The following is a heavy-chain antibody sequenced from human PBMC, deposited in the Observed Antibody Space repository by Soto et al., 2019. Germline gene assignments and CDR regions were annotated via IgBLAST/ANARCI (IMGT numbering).Heavy chain of an antibody. CDR2: ISYDGSNK. D-gene: IGHD1-26*01. J-gene: IGHJ5*02. V-gene: IGHV3-30*18. CDR1: GFTFSSYG. CDR3: AKGATRGGLDWFDP. Sequence: GGSLRLSCAASGFTFSSYGMHWVRQAPGKGLEWVAVISYDGSNKYYADSVKGRFTISRDNSKNTLYLQMNSLRAEDAAVYYCAKGATRGGLDWFDPWGQGTLVTVSS.